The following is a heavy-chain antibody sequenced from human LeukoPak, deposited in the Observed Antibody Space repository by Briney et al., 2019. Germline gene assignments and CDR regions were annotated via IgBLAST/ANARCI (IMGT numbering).Heavy chain of an antibody. CDR3: ARALPPSVNTPWK. D-gene: IGHD1-1*01. CDR2: ISSDGSST. V-gene: IGHV3-74*01. CDR1: GFTFSSYW. J-gene: IGHJ4*02. Sequence: GGSLRLSXAASGFTFSSYWMHWVRQAPGKGLVWVSRISSDGSSTSYADSVKGRFTIFRDNAKNTLYLQMNSLGAEDTAVYYCARALPPSVNTPWKWGQGTQVTVSS.